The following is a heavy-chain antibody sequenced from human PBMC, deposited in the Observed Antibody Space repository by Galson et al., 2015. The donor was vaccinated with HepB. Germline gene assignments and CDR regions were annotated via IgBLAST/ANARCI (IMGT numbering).Heavy chain of an antibody. CDR1: GFTFRNYA. CDR2: IGAGGGSY. Sequence: SLRLSCAASGFTFRNYAMNWVRQAPGKGPEWVSVIGAGGGSYHYADSVKRRFTISRDNSRDTLFLQMDSLRPEDTAVYYCAKYYYGSGSSRTFDFWGQGTLVTVSS. V-gene: IGHV3-23*01. J-gene: IGHJ4*02. CDR3: AKYYYGSGSSRTFDF. D-gene: IGHD3-10*01.